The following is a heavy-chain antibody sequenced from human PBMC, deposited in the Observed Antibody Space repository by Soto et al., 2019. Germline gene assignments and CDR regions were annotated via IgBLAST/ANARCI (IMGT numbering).Heavy chain of an antibody. Sequence: QVQLVQSGAEVKKPGASVKVSCKASGYTFTGYYMHWVRQAPGQGLEWMGWINPNSGGTNYAQKFQGWVTMTRDTSISTAYIELSRLRSDDTAVYYCARDSKVGAQQRGAFDIWGQGTMVTVSS. D-gene: IGHD1-26*01. CDR1: GYTFTGYY. CDR2: INPNSGGT. V-gene: IGHV1-2*04. CDR3: ARDSKVGAQQRGAFDI. J-gene: IGHJ3*02.